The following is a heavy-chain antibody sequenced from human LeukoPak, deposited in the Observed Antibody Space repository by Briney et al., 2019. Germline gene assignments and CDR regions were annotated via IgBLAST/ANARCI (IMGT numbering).Heavy chain of an antibody. CDR1: GFTFSNYG. J-gene: IGHJ4*02. CDR2: IWYNENNK. Sequence: GGSLRLSCAASGFTFSNYGMHWVRQAPGKGLEWVTVIWYNENNKYYADSVKGRSTISRDNSKNTLYLQMNSLRAEETALYYCARDINSRYFDYWGQGTLVTVSS. D-gene: IGHD4-23*01. V-gene: IGHV3-33*01. CDR3: ARDINSRYFDY.